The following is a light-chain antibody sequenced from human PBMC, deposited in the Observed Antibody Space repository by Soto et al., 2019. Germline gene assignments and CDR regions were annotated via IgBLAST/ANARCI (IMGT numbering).Light chain of an antibody. CDR1: QIVSTN. Sequence: EIVMTQSPATLSVSPGERVTLSCRASQIVSTNLAWYQQKPGQAPRLLIYAASTRATGIPARFSGSGSGTDFTRTISSLQSEDFAFYYWQQYSDWPPYTFGQGTKLEIK. V-gene: IGKV3-15*01. CDR2: AAS. J-gene: IGKJ2*01. CDR3: QQYSDWPPYT.